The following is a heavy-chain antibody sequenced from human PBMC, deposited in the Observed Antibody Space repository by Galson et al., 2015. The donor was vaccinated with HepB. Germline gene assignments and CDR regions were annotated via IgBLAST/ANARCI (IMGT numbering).Heavy chain of an antibody. J-gene: IGHJ2*01. CDR3: ARDFEV. V-gene: IGHV4-61*01. CDR2: IYYSGST. Sequence: ETLSLTCSVSGGSINNDNAYWSWIRQSPGKGLEWIGSIYYSGSTNYNPSLRSRVTISIDTSKNQFSLKLASVTAAVTAVYRCARDFEVWDRGTVVTVST. CDR1: GGSINNDNAY.